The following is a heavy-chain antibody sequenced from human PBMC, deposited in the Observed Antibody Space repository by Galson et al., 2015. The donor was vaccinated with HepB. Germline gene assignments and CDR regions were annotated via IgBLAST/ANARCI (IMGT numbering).Heavy chain of an antibody. Sequence: SCKASGGTFSSYAISWVRQAPGQGLEWMGGIIPIFGTADYAQKFQGRVTITADESTSTAYMELSSLRSEDTAVYYCATFRKSTLGGSYWYFDLWGRGTLVTVSS. CDR1: GGTFSSYA. D-gene: IGHD3-16*01. V-gene: IGHV1-69*01. J-gene: IGHJ2*01. CDR2: IIPIFGTA. CDR3: ATFRKSTLGGSYWYFDL.